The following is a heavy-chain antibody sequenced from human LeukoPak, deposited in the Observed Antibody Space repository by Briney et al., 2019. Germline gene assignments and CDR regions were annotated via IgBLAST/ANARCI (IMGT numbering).Heavy chain of an antibody. CDR2: IIPIFGTA. CDR3: ARLGPYDSSGSPDY. D-gene: IGHD3-22*01. CDR1: GGTFSSYA. J-gene: IGHJ4*02. V-gene: IGHV1-69*13. Sequence: ASVKVSCKASGGTFSSYAISWVRQAPGQGLEWMGGIIPIFGTANYAQKFQGRVTITADESTSTAYMELSSLRSEDTAVYYCARLGPYDSSGSPDYWGQGTLVTVSS.